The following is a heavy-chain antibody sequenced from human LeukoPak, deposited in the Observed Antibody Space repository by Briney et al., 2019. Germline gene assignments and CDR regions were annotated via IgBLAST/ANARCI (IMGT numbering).Heavy chain of an antibody. CDR2: INPNSGGT. V-gene: IGHV1-2*02. CDR3: AKNMGRWLVTQTAEYFQN. J-gene: IGHJ1*01. D-gene: IGHD6-19*01. CDR1: GYTFTGYY. Sequence: ASVKVSCKASGYTFTGYYMHWVRQAPGQGLEWMGWINPNSGGTNYAQKFQGRVTMTRDTSISTAYMELSRLRSDDTAVYYCAKNMGRWLVTQTAEYFQNWGQGSLVTVSS.